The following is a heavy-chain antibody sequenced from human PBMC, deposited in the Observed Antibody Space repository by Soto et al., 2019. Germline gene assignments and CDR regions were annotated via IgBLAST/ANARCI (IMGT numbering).Heavy chain of an antibody. Sequence: SETLSLTCTVSGGSISSYYWSWIRQPPGKGLEWIGYIYCSGSTNYNPSLKSRVTISVDTSKNQFSLKLSSVTAADTAVYYCARDGYSSGWQQVYFDYWGQGTLVTVSS. CDR2: IYCSGST. J-gene: IGHJ4*02. D-gene: IGHD6-19*01. CDR3: ARDGYSSGWQQVYFDY. CDR1: GGSISSYY. V-gene: IGHV4-59*01.